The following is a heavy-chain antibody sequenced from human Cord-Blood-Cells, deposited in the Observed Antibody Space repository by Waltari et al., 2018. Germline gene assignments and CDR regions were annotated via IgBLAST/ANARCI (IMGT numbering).Heavy chain of an antibody. CDR2: IYYSGST. V-gene: IGHV4-39*01. CDR3: ARRGAARPFDY. D-gene: IGHD6-6*01. CDR1: GGSSSRSRYY. J-gene: IGHJ4*02. Sequence: HLQLQASGPGLVKPSVPLSLPCTVPGGSSSRSRYYWGWIRQPPGKGLEWIGSIYYSGSTYYNPSRKSRVTISVDTSKNQFSLKLSSVTAADTAVYYCARRGAARPFDYWGQGTLVTVSS.